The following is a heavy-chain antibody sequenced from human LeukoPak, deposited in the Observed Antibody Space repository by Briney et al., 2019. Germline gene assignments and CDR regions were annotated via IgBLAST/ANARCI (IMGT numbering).Heavy chain of an antibody. CDR1: GFTFSSYG. J-gene: IGHJ4*02. Sequence: GGSMRLSCAASGFTFSSYGMHWVRQAPGKGLEWVSGISWNSGSIGYADSVKGRFTISRDNAKNSLYLQMNSLRAEDTALYYCAKFGYSSGWAFDYWGQGTLVTVSS. CDR3: AKFGYSSGWAFDY. CDR2: ISWNSGSI. D-gene: IGHD6-19*01. V-gene: IGHV3-9*01.